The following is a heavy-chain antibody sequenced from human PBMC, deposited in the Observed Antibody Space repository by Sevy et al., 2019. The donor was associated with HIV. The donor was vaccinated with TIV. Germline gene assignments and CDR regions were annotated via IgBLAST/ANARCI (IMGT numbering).Heavy chain of an antibody. Sequence: ASVKVSCKASGGTFSSYAISWVRQAPGQGIEWMGGIIPIFGIANYAQKFQGRVTITADESTSTAYMELSSLRSEDTAVYYCARGGTYGYCSSTSCYTGSYYYGMDVSGQGTTVTVSS. CDR3: ARGGTYGYCSSTSCYTGSYYYGMDV. CDR2: IIPIFGIA. V-gene: IGHV1-69*13. D-gene: IGHD2-2*02. J-gene: IGHJ6*02. CDR1: GGTFSSYA.